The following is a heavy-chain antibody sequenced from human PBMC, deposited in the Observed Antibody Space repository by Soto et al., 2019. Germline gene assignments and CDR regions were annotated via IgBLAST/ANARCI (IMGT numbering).Heavy chain of an antibody. CDR3: ARLIAAAGGNRAY. D-gene: IGHD6-13*01. CDR1: GGSISTSSYY. V-gene: IGHV4-39*01. CDR2: IYYSGST. J-gene: IGHJ4*02. Sequence: QLHLQESGPGLVKPSETLSLTCTVSGGSISTSSYYWGWIRQPPGKGLEWIGSIYYSGSTYYNPSLKSRVTISADTSKNQFSLKLSSVTAADTAVYYCARLIAAAGGNRAYWGQGTLVTVSS.